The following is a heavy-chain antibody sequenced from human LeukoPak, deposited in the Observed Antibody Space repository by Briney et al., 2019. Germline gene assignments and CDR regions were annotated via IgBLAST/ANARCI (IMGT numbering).Heavy chain of an antibody. J-gene: IGHJ4*02. D-gene: IGHD1-26*01. CDR3: ARDVGAAFDY. Sequence: SETLSLTCTVSGGSISSHYWSWIRQPPGKGLEWIGYIYYSGSTNYNPSLKSRVTISVDTSKNQFSLKLSSVTAADTAVYYCARDVGAAFDYWGQGTLVTVSS. CDR2: IYYSGST. CDR1: GGSISSHY. V-gene: IGHV4-59*11.